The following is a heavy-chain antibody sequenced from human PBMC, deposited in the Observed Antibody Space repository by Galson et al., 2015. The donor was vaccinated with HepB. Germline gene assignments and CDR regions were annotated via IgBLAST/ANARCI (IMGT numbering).Heavy chain of an antibody. D-gene: IGHD3-10*01. Sequence: LRLSCAASGFTFSNAWMSWVRQAPGKGLEWVGRIKSKTDGGTTDYAAPVKGRFTISRDDSKNTLYLQMNSLKTEDTAVYYCARRITMVRGVYYYGMDVWGQGTTVTVSS. CDR2: IKSKTDGGTT. V-gene: IGHV3-15*01. CDR1: GFTFSNAW. J-gene: IGHJ6*02. CDR3: ARRITMVRGVYYYGMDV.